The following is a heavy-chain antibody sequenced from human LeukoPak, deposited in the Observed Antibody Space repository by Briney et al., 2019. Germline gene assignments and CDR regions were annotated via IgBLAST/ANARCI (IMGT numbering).Heavy chain of an antibody. CDR1: GFTFSSYA. CDR3: ARDYPQNCGSTTCSRGPDY. Sequence: GGSLRLSCAASGFTFSSYAMHWVRQAPGKGLEWVAVISYDGSNKYYADSVKGRFTISRDNSKNTLYLQMNSLRAEDTAVYYCARDYPQNCGSTTCSRGPDYWGQGTLVTVSS. CDR2: ISYDGSNK. V-gene: IGHV3-30-3*01. D-gene: IGHD2-2*01. J-gene: IGHJ4*02.